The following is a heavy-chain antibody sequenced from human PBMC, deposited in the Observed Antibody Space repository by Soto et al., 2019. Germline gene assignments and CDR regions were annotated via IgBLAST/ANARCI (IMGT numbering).Heavy chain of an antibody. Sequence: LSRTCTVSGGSISSYYWSWIRQPPGKGLEWIGYIYYSGSTNYNPSLKSRVTISVDTSKNQFSLKLSSVTAADTAVYYCARDILYGSRGNPDVNWFDPWGQGTLVTAPQ. CDR1: GGSISSYY. D-gene: IGHD4-17*01. CDR2: IYYSGST. J-gene: IGHJ5*02. V-gene: IGHV4-59*01. CDR3: ARDILYGSRGNPDVNWFDP.